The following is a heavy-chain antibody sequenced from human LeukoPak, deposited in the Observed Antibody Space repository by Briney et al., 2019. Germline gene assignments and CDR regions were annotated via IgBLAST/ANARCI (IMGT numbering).Heavy chain of an antibody. CDR2: IYYSGST. Sequence: SETLSLTCTVSGGSISSYYWSWIRQPPGKGLEWIGYIYYSGSTNYNPSLKSRVTISVDTSKNQFSLKLSSVTAADAAVYYCARVIRGSGWSADYWGQGTLVTVSS. J-gene: IGHJ4*02. D-gene: IGHD6-19*01. CDR3: ARVIRGSGWSADY. CDR1: GGSISSYY. V-gene: IGHV4-59*01.